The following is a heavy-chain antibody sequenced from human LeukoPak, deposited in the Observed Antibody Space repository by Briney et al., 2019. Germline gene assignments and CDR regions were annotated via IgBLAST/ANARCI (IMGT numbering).Heavy chain of an antibody. CDR1: GYTFTGYY. CDR3: ARARVGDIVVVPAAMRVDYYYYYMDV. D-gene: IGHD2-2*01. J-gene: IGHJ6*03. V-gene: IGHV1-2*02. Sequence: GASVKVSCKASGYTFTGYYMHWVRQAPGQGLEWMGWINPNSGGTNYAQKFQGRVTITRNTSISTAYMELSSLRSEDTAVYYCARARVGDIVVVPAAMRVDYYYYYMDVWGKGTTVTISS. CDR2: INPNSGGT.